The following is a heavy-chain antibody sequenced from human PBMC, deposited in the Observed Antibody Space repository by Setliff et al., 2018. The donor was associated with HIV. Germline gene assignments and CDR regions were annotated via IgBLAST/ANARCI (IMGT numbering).Heavy chain of an antibody. Sequence: SETLSLTCTVSGGSISSHYWSWIRQPPGKGLEWIGSIYYNGITNYNPSLKSRVTMSVDTSKNQFSLKLSSVTAADTAVFYCARLTTTYYYDSSAYYHPVWGQGTLVTVS. CDR1: GGSISSHY. CDR3: ARLTTTYYYDSSAYYHPV. D-gene: IGHD3-22*01. CDR2: IYYNGIT. V-gene: IGHV4-59*11. J-gene: IGHJ4*02.